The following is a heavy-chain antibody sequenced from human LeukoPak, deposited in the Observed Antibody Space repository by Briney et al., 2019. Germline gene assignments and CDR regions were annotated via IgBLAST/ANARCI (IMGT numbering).Heavy chain of an antibody. Sequence: SETLSLTCTVSGGSISSTTHYWGWIRQPPGKGLEWIGSIYYSGNTDYNPSLKSRATISVDTSKNQFSLKLNSVTAADTAVYYCARHPKGYFSRFDPWGQGTLVTVSS. D-gene: IGHD2-15*01. CDR2: IYYSGNT. V-gene: IGHV4-39*01. CDR1: GGSISSTTHY. J-gene: IGHJ5*02. CDR3: ARHPKGYFSRFDP.